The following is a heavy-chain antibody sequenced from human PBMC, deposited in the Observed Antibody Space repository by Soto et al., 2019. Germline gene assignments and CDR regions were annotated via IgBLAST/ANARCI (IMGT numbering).Heavy chain of an antibody. V-gene: IGHV1-69*08. CDR2: IIPILGIA. CDR3: ARDYGGNSSY. Sequence: QVQLVQSGAEVKKPGSSVKVSCKASGGTFSSYTISWVRQAPGQGLEWMGRIIPILGIANYAQKFQGRVTITADKATSTGYMELSSLRSEDTAVYYCARDYGGNSSYWGQGTLVTVSS. J-gene: IGHJ4*02. CDR1: GGTFSSYT. D-gene: IGHD4-17*01.